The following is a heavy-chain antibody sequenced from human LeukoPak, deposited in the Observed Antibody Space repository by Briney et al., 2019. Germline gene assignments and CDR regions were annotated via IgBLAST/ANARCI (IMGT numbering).Heavy chain of an antibody. CDR1: GFTFSSYG. CDR3: ARVAGGDWYYFDF. Sequence: GGSLRLSCAASGFTFSSYGMHWVRQAPGKGLEWVAVIWYDGSNKYYADSVKGRFTISRDNSKNTLYLQMNSLRAEDTAVYYCARVAGGDWYYFDFWGQGTLVTVSS. CDR2: IWYDGSNK. D-gene: IGHD2-21*02. J-gene: IGHJ4*02. V-gene: IGHV3-33*01.